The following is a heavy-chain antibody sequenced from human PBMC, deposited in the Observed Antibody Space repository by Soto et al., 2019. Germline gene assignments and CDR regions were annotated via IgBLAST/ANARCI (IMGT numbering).Heavy chain of an antibody. D-gene: IGHD2-21*02. CDR2: IRSKAYGGTT. CDR3: AKAPEYCGGDCYLAASLDY. Sequence: GGSLRLSCIASGFTFGDSAISWVRQAPGKGLEWVGFIRSKAYGGTTEYAASVNGRLTISRDDSKTIAYLQMSSLRAEDTAVYYCAKAPEYCGGDCYLAASLDYWGQGTLVTVSS. CDR1: GFTFGDSA. V-gene: IGHV3-49*04. J-gene: IGHJ4*02.